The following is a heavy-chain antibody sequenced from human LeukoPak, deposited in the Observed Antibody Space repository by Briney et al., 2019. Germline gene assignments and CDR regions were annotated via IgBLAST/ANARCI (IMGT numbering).Heavy chain of an antibody. CDR1: GYSISSGYY. J-gene: IGHJ3*02. D-gene: IGHD5-18*01. V-gene: IGHV4-38-2*02. CDR2: IYHSGST. CDR3: LGTARNAFDI. Sequence: HPSETLSLTCTVSGYSISSGYYWGWIRQPPGKGLEWIGSIYHSGSTYYNPSLKSRVTISVDTSKNQFSLKLSSVTAADTAVYYCLGTARNAFDIWGQGTMVTVSS.